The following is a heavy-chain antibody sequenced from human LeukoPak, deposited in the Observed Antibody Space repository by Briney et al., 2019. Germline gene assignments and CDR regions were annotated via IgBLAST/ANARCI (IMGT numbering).Heavy chain of an antibody. CDR1: GFTFSTYW. V-gene: IGHV3-7*04. CDR2: IKADGDEK. Sequence: GGSLRLSCAASGFTFSTYWMNWVRQAPNKGLECVANIKADGDEKHYVHSVRGRFTISRDNATNQVFLQMNSLRVDDTAVYYCARGYCDRTDCYGAPDWWGQGTLVTVSS. CDR3: ARGYCDRTDCYGAPDW. J-gene: IGHJ1*01. D-gene: IGHD2-2*01.